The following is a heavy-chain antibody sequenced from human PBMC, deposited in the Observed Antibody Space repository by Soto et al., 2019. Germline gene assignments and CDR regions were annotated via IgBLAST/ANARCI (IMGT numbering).Heavy chain of an antibody. V-gene: IGHV4-34*01. CDR3: ASGGIRSQPHYYYGMDV. CDR1: GGSFSDYY. D-gene: IGHD3-3*01. Sequence: PSETLSLTCAVYGGSFSDYYWSWIRQPPGKGLEWIGEINHSGSTNYNPSLKSRVTISVDTSKNQFSLKLSSVTAADTAVYYCASGGIRSQPHYYYGMDVWGQGTTVTVSS. CDR2: INHSGST. J-gene: IGHJ6*02.